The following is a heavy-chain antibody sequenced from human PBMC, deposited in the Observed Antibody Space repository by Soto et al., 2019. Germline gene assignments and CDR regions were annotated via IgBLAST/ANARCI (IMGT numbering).Heavy chain of an antibody. D-gene: IGHD3-9*01. CDR3: AGSRNYDILTGYSQYYFDY. CDR1: GGSFSGYY. Sequence: SETLSLTCAVYGGSFSGYYWSWIRQPRGKGLEWIGEINHSGSTNYNPSLKSRVTISVDTSKNQFSLKLSSVTAADTAVYYCAGSRNYDILTGYSQYYFDYWGQGTLVTVSS. CDR2: INHSGST. V-gene: IGHV4-34*01. J-gene: IGHJ4*02.